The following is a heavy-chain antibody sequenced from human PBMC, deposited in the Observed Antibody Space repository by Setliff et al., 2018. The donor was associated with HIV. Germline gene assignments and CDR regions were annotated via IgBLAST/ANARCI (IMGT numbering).Heavy chain of an antibody. Sequence: PSETLSLTCTVSDSGTYYWSWIRQPAGKGLEWIGRVSSRGDTNYNPSLKSRVTMSVDTSKNQFSLKLSSVTAADTAVYYCARGQWELFYWGQGTLVTVSS. D-gene: IGHD1-26*01. CDR1: DSGTYY. J-gene: IGHJ4*02. CDR2: VSSRGDT. V-gene: IGHV4-4*07. CDR3: ARGQWELFY.